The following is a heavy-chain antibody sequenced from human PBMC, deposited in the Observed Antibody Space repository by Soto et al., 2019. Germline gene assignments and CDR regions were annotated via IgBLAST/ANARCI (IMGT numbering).Heavy chain of an antibody. Sequence: EVQLLESGGGLVQPGGSLRLSCAASGFTFSTYAMSWVRQAPGKGLEWVSGISGSGARTYYADSVKGRFTISRDNSKNTLYLQMDSLRAGDTALSYCASRRSSGWLLPFDYWGQGTLVTVSS. D-gene: IGHD6-19*01. CDR3: ASRRSSGWLLPFDY. J-gene: IGHJ4*02. CDR1: GFTFSTYA. CDR2: ISGSGART. V-gene: IGHV3-23*01.